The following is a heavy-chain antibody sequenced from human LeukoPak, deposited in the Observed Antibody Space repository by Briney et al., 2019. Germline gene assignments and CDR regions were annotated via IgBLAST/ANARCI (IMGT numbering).Heavy chain of an antibody. CDR1: AFTFSSYG. Sequence: GGSLRLSCAASAFTFSSYGMNWVRQAPGKGLEWVAFIGHDGSNQYYADSVKGRFTISRDNSKNTLYLQMNSLRAEDTAVYYCAKSALMQQLSDWGQGTLVTVSS. CDR3: AKSALMQQLSD. J-gene: IGHJ4*02. D-gene: IGHD6-13*01. CDR2: IGHDGSNQ. V-gene: IGHV3-30*02.